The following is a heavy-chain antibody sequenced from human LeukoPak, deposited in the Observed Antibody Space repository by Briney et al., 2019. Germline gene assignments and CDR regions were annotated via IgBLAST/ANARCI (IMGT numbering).Heavy chain of an antibody. D-gene: IGHD2-2*01. CDR2: ISSSGSTI. Sequence: GGSLRLSRAASGFTFSSYEMNWVRQAPGKGLEWVSYISSSGSTIYYADSVKGRFTISRDNAKNSLYLQMNSLRAEDTAVYYCAAKDIVVVPAPFYYYGMDVWGQGTTVTVSS. V-gene: IGHV3-48*03. CDR1: GFTFSSYE. CDR3: AAKDIVVVPAPFYYYGMDV. J-gene: IGHJ6*02.